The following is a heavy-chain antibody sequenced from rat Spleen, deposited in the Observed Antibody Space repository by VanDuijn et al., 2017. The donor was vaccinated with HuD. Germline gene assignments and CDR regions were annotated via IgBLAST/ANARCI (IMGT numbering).Heavy chain of an antibody. D-gene: IGHD1-2*01. Sequence: EVQLVESGGGLVQPGRSLKLSCAASGFTFSNYDMAWVRPAPTKGLEWIASISTGGGNTYYRDSVKGRFTISRDNAKNTQYLQMDSLRSEDTATYYCARGYYSSYIYVTAWDYWGQGVMATVSS. J-gene: IGHJ2*01. V-gene: IGHV5S13*01. CDR1: GFTFSNYD. CDR2: ISTGGGNT. CDR3: ARGYYSSYIYVTAWDY.